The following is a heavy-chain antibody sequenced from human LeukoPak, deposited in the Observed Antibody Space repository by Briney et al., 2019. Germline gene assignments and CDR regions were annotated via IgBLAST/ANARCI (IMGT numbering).Heavy chain of an antibody. Sequence: PGRSLRLSCAASGFTFSTYAMHWVRQAPGKGLEWVAVISYDGSNTYYADSVKGRFPISRENSKNTLYLQLNSLRAEDTAVYYCARDSTYYYASGSSGPHYFDYWGQGTLVTVSS. CDR3: ARDSTYYYASGSSGPHYFDY. J-gene: IGHJ4*02. CDR2: ISYDGSNT. D-gene: IGHD3-10*01. V-gene: IGHV3-30*01. CDR1: GFTFSTYA.